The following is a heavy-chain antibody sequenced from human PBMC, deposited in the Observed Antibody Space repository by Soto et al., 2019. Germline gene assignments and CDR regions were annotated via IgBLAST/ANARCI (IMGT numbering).Heavy chain of an antibody. CDR3: ASPYCSGGSCYSFYYFDY. J-gene: IGHJ4*02. V-gene: IGHV1-69*13. D-gene: IGHD2-15*01. CDR1: GGTFSSYA. Sequence: SVKVSCKASGGTFSSYAISWVRQAPGQGLEWMGGIIPIFGTANYAQKFQGRVTITADESTSTAYMELSSLRSEDTAVYYCASPYCSGGSCYSFYYFDYWGQGTLVTVSS. CDR2: IIPIFGTA.